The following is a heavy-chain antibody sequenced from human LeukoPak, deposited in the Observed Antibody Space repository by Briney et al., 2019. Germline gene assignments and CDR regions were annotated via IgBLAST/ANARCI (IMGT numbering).Heavy chain of an antibody. CDR1: GYTFTGYY. CDR2: INPNSGGT. Sequence: GASVKVSCKASGYTFTGYYMHWVRQAPGQGLEWMVWINPNSGGTNYAQKFQGRVTMTRDTSISTAYMELSRLRSDDTAVYYCARGSPLVSAKHFDYWGQGTLVTVSS. D-gene: IGHD6-13*01. V-gene: IGHV1-2*02. J-gene: IGHJ4*02. CDR3: ARGSPLVSAKHFDY.